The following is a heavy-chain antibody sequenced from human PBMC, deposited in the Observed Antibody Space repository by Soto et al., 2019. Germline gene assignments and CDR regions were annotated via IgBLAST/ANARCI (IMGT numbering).Heavy chain of an antibody. CDR3: ARAYYYGSGSYYGWFDP. J-gene: IGHJ5*02. CDR2: INHSGST. Sequence: QVQLQQWGAGLLKPSETLSLTCAVYGGSFSGYYWSWIRQPPGKGLEWIGEINHSGSTNYNPSLKSRVTIAVDTSKNQFALKLSSGTAADTAVYYCARAYYYGSGSYYGWFDPWGQGTLVTVSS. CDR1: GGSFSGYY. V-gene: IGHV4-34*01. D-gene: IGHD3-10*01.